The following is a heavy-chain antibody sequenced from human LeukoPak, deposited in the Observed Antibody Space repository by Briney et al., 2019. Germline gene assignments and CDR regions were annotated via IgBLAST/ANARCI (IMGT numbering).Heavy chain of an antibody. Sequence: QPGGSLRLSCAASGFTFSDYYMSWIRQAPGKGLEWVAVIWYDGSNKYYADSVKGRFTISRDNSKNTLYLQMNSLRAEDTAVYYCARELIEHNSWELLQYYYYGMDVWGQGTTVTVSS. J-gene: IGHJ6*02. CDR2: IWYDGSNK. D-gene: IGHD1-26*01. CDR1: GFTFSDYY. V-gene: IGHV3-33*08. CDR3: ARELIEHNSWELLQYYYYGMDV.